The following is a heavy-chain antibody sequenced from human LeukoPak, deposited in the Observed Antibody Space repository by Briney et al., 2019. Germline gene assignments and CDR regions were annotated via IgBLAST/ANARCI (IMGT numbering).Heavy chain of an antibody. Sequence: GGSLRLSCAASGFTLGNYNMNWVRQAPEKGLEWVSSISSSSTYIYYADSVKGRFTISRDNVKNSLYLQINSLRAEDTALYYCARNPSGAYYDSSGHYPAPFDYWGQGTLVTVSS. V-gene: IGHV3-21*01. CDR1: GFTLGNYN. D-gene: IGHD3-22*01. CDR2: ISSSSTYI. J-gene: IGHJ4*02. CDR3: ARNPSGAYYDSSGHYPAPFDY.